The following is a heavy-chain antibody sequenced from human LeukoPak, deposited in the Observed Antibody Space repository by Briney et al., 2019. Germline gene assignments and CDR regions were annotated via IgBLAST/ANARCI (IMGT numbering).Heavy chain of an antibody. Sequence: SETLSLTCTVSGGSISSSSYYWGWIRQPPGKGLEWIGSIYYSGSTYYNPSLKSRVTISVDTSKNQFSLKLSSVTAADTAVYYCARHDLAGAPVDYWGQGTLVTVSS. CDR2: IYYSGST. CDR1: GGSISSSSYY. D-gene: IGHD1-26*01. V-gene: IGHV4-39*01. CDR3: ARHDLAGAPVDY. J-gene: IGHJ4*02.